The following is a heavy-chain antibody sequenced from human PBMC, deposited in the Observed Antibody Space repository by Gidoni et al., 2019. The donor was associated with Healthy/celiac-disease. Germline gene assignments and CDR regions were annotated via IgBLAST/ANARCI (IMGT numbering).Heavy chain of an antibody. CDR2: ISSSVSTL. Sequence: QVQLVESGGGLVKTGGSLRLSCAASGFTVSAYYMSWIRQAPGKGLECVSYISSSVSTLYYAASVKGRFTISRDNDKNSIYLQMNSLRAEDTAVYYCARAGSSGWTADYGMDVWDQGTTVTVSS. CDR3: ARAGSSGWTADYGMDV. V-gene: IGHV3-11*01. CDR1: GFTVSAYY. J-gene: IGHJ6*02. D-gene: IGHD6-19*01.